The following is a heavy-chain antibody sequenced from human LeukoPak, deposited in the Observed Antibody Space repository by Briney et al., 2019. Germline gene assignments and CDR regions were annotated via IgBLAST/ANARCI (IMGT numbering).Heavy chain of an antibody. CDR2: IRSKAYGGTT. CDR3: TRDSVGIVVVGDAFDI. CDR1: GFTFGDYA. Sequence: GGSLRLSCTASGFTFGDYAMSWVRQAPGKGLEWVGFIRSKAYGGTTAYAASVKGRFTISRDDSKSIAYLQMNSLKTEDTAVYYCTRDSVGIVVVGDAFDIWGQGTMVTVSS. J-gene: IGHJ3*02. D-gene: IGHD2-21*01. V-gene: IGHV3-49*04.